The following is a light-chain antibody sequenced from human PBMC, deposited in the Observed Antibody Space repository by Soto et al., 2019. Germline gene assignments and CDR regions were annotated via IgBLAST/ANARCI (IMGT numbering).Light chain of an antibody. Sequence: VLTQYPNTLTLSPGDRATLSCRASQSVISDYLAWYQQKPGQAPRLLIYGASGRATGIPDRFSGSGSGTDFTLTICRLEPEDFAVYYCQQYGSSPLTFGGGTKVDIK. V-gene: IGKV3-20*01. J-gene: IGKJ4*01. CDR1: QSVISDY. CDR2: GAS. CDR3: QQYGSSPLT.